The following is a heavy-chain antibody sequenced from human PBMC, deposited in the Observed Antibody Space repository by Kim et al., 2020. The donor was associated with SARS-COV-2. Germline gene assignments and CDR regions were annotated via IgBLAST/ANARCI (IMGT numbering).Heavy chain of an antibody. J-gene: IGHJ4*02. Sequence: GGSLRLSCAASGFTFSSYGMHWVRQAPGKGLEWVAVISYDGSNKYYADSVKGRFTISRDNSKNTLYLQMNSLRAEDTAVYYCAKAHLGYYGSGSPLDYWGQGTLVTVSS. CDR1: GFTFSSYG. CDR3: AKAHLGYYGSGSPLDY. CDR2: ISYDGSNK. D-gene: IGHD3-10*01. V-gene: IGHV3-30*18.